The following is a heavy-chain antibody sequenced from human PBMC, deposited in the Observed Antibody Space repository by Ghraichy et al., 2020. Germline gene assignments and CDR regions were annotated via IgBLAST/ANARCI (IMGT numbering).Heavy chain of an antibody. Sequence: ASVKVSCKTSGYTFTTYGISWVRQAHGQGLEWMGWINTYSSKTKYAQNFQGRVTMTTDTSTNTAYMELRSLRDDDTAVYYCARDENWNDLIFHYNYNGMDVWGLGTTVTVSS. CDR3: ARDENWNDLIFHYNYNGMDV. J-gene: IGHJ6*02. D-gene: IGHD1-1*01. V-gene: IGHV1-18*01. CDR1: GYTFTTYG. CDR2: INTYSSKT.